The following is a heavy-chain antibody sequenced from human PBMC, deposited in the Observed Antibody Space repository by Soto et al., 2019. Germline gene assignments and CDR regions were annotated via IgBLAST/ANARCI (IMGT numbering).Heavy chain of an antibody. CDR2: IMPVFRTP. CDR3: ARDTDRPQLGGNYYYILDV. J-gene: IGHJ6*02. CDR1: GGTFRTAA. D-gene: IGHD2-8*02. V-gene: IGHV1-69*12. Sequence: QVQLEQSGAEVKKPGSSVKVSCKASGGTFRTAAVSWVRQAPGQGLEWMGGIMPVFRTPDYAQKFHGRVTITADESTSTAYMESSGLRSDDTAVYYCARDTDRPQLGGNYYYILDVWGQGTTITVSS.